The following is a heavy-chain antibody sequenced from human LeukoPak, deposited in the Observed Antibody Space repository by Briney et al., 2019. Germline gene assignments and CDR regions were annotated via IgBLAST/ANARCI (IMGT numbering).Heavy chain of an antibody. CDR2: INHSGST. V-gene: IGHV4-34*01. CDR1: GGSFNGYY. Sequence: SETLSLTCAVYGGSFNGYYWSWIRQPPGKGLEWIGEINHSGSTNYNPSLKSRVTISVDTSKNQFSLKLSSVTAADTAVYYCARYSSSWYYYYYMDVWGKGTTVTVSS. J-gene: IGHJ6*03. D-gene: IGHD6-13*01. CDR3: ARYSSSWYYYYYMDV.